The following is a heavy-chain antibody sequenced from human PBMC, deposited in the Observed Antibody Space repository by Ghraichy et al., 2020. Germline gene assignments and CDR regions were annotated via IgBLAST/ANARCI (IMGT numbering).Heavy chain of an antibody. V-gene: IGHV6-1*01. D-gene: IGHD1-7*01. CDR1: GDSVSSNSAA. CDR2: TYYRSKWYN. CDR3: AREITGTTDYYYYYGMDV. Sequence: SETLSLTCAISGDSVSSNSAAWNWIRQSPSRGLEWLGRTYYRSKWYNDYAVSVKSRITINPDTSKNQFSLQLNSVTPEDTAVYYCAREITGTTDYYYYYGMDVWGQGTTVTVSS. J-gene: IGHJ6*02.